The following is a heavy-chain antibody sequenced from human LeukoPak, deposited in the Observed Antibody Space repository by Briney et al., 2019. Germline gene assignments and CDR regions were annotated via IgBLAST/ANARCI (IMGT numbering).Heavy chain of an antibody. V-gene: IGHV4-38-2*02. CDR1: GYSISSGYY. D-gene: IGHD5-24*01. Sequence: PSETLSLTCTVSGYSISSGYYWGWIRQPPGQGLEWIGSIYHSGSTYYNPPLKSRVTISVDTSKNHFSLNLSSVTAADTAVYYCAGGEMATIGYYYYMDVWGKGTTVTVSS. CDR3: AGGEMATIGYYYYMDV. CDR2: IYHSGST. J-gene: IGHJ6*03.